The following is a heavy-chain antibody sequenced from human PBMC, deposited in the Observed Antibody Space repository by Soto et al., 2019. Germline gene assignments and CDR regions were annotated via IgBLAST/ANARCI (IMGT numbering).Heavy chain of an antibody. CDR2: ISSSSSTI. CDR1: GFTFSSYS. J-gene: IGHJ3*02. Sequence: EVQLVESGGGLVQPGGSLRLSCAASGFTFSSYSMNWVRQAPGKGLEWVSYISSSSSTIYYADSVKGRFTISRDNAKNSLYLQMNTLRDEETAGYYCARDTETYYYDSSGYPSDAFDIWGQGTMVTVSS. CDR3: ARDTETYYYDSSGYPSDAFDI. D-gene: IGHD3-22*01. V-gene: IGHV3-48*02.